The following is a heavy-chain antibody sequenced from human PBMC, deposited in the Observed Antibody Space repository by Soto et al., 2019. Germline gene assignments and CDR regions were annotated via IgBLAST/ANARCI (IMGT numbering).Heavy chain of an antibody. CDR1: RVAFSKFI. CDR2: IIPIFGTA. CDR3: AKVRYSSPMGYYYGMDV. J-gene: IGHJ6*02. V-gene: IGHV1-69*13. Sequence: ASVKVSCKSSRVAFSKFIVTWVRQAPGLGLEWVGGIIPIFGTANYAQKFQGRVTITADESTSTSYMEVNNLRSEDTAVYYCAKVRYSSPMGYYYGMDVWGQGTTVTVSS. D-gene: IGHD6-19*01.